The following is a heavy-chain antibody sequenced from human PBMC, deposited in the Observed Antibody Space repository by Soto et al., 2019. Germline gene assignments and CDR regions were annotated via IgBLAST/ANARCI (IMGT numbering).Heavy chain of an antibody. J-gene: IGHJ4*02. V-gene: IGHV3-7*01. CDR2: IKQDGSEK. CDR1: GFTFSSYW. D-gene: IGHD2-21*01. CDR3: AREPTAYCGGDCYFDY. Sequence: GGSLRLSCAASGFTFSSYWMSWVRQAPGKGLEWVANIKQDGSEKYYVDSVKGRFTISRDNAKNSLYLQMNSLRAEDTAVYYCAREPTAYCGGDCYFDYWGQGTLVTVSS.